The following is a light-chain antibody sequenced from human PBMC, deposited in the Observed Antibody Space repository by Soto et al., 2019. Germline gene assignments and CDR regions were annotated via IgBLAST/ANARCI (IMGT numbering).Light chain of an antibody. CDR1: QSVSSSY. CDR3: QQRSDWPPLT. Sequence: EIVLTQSPGTLSLSPGERATLSCRASQSVSSSYLAWYQQKPGQAPRLLIYDASNRATGVPARFSGSGSGTDFTLTITSLEPEDSAVYYCQQRSDWPPLTFGGGTKVDIK. J-gene: IGKJ4*01. V-gene: IGKV3D-20*02. CDR2: DAS.